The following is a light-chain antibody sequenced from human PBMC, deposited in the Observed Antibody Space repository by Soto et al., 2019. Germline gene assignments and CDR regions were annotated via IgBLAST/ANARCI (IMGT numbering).Light chain of an antibody. CDR2: SVS. J-gene: IGLJ1*01. Sequence: QSALTQPASVSGSPGRSITISCSGSSSDIGAYNHVAWFQRFPGKTPKLVIYSVSDRPSGVSYRFSGSKSGNTASLTISGLQAEDEADYYCSSYTSSSTLVFGTGTKVTVL. CDR1: SSDIGAYNH. CDR3: SSYTSSSTLV. V-gene: IGLV2-14*01.